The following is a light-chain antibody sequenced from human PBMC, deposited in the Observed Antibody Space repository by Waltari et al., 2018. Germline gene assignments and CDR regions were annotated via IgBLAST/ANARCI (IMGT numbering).Light chain of an antibody. J-gene: IGKJ1*01. CDR3: MQGLQTPWT. CDR1: QSVLYSSNNKNY. Sequence: IVMTQSPDSLAVSLGERATINCKSSQSVLYSSNNKNYLAWYQQKPGQPPKLLISWASNRESGVPERFSGSGSGTDFTLKISRVEAEDVGVYYCMQGLQTPWTFGQGTKVEIK. CDR2: WAS. V-gene: IGKV4-1*01.